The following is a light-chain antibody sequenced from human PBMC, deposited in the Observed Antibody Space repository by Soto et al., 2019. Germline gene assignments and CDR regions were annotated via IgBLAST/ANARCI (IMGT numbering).Light chain of an antibody. Sequence: ETVLTQSPGTLSLSPGERATLSCRASQSVSSNYLAWYQQKPGQAPRLLIYGASTRATGIPARFSGSGSGTEFTLTISSLQSEDFAVYYCQQYRTFGQGTKVDIK. CDR1: QSVSSN. V-gene: IGKV3-15*01. CDR3: QQYRT. J-gene: IGKJ1*01. CDR2: GAS.